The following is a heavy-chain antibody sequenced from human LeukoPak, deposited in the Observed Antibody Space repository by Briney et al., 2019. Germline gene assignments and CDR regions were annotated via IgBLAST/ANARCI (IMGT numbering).Heavy chain of an antibody. J-gene: IGHJ4*02. Sequence: APVKVSCRASGYTFTSYGISWVRQAPGQGLEWMGWISAYNGNTNYAQKLQGRVTMTTDTSTSTAYMELRSLRSDDTAVYYCAREAGSSGYLYYFDYWGQGTLVTVSS. V-gene: IGHV1-18*01. CDR1: GYTFTSYG. D-gene: IGHD3-22*01. CDR3: AREAGSSGYLYYFDY. CDR2: ISAYNGNT.